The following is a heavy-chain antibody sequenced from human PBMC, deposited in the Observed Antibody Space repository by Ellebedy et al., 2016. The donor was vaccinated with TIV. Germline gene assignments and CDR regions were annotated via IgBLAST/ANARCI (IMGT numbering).Heavy chain of an antibody. Sequence: GGSLRLXXEASGFTFTNYFIHWVRQAPGKGLDWVAFLSHDGNDKYYADSVKGRFTISRDNAKKSLYLQMSSLTADDTAVYYCARGVSLDPWGQGTRVTVSS. D-gene: IGHD3-22*01. CDR3: ARGVSLDP. CDR1: GFTFTNYF. CDR2: LSHDGNDK. J-gene: IGHJ5*02. V-gene: IGHV3-30-3*01.